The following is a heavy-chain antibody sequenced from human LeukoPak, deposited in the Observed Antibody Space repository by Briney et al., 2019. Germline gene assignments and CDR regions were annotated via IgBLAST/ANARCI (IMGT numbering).Heavy chain of an antibody. CDR3: ARGSDSVSSSWYGADYFDY. V-gene: IGHV3-74*01. D-gene: IGHD6-13*01. CDR1: GFTFSSYW. CDR2: INSDGSRT. J-gene: IGHJ4*02. Sequence: GGSLRLSCAASGFTFSSYWMHWVRQAPGKGLVWVSRINSDGSRTSYADSVKGRFTISRDNAKNTLYLQMNSLRAEDTAVYYCARGSDSVSSSWYGADYFDYWGQGTLVTVSS.